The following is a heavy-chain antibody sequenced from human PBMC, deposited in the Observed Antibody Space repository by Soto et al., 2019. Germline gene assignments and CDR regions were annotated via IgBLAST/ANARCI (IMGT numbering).Heavy chain of an antibody. CDR3: ARCGEPVYYFYYDGMYF. Sequence: QVQLVQSGAEVKKPGASVKVSCKASGYTFTTYGISWVRQAPGQGLEWMGWISAYNGNTNYGLKFQGRVTMTTDTSTSTVYMDLRSLRSDDTAVYYCARCGEPVYYFYYDGMYFWGEGTTVTVAS. J-gene: IGHJ6*04. V-gene: IGHV1-18*01. CDR2: ISAYNGNT. CDR1: GYTFTTYG. D-gene: IGHD4-17*01.